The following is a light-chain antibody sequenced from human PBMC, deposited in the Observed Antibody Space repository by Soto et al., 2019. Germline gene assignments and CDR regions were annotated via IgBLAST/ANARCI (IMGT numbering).Light chain of an antibody. CDR3: LSHTSSNTRV. CDR2: EVS. V-gene: IGLV2-14*01. J-gene: IGLJ1*01. CDR1: SSDVGGYNH. Sequence: QSALTQPASVSGSPGQSITISCTGTSSDVGGYNHVSWYQHHPGKAPKLIIFEVSNRPSGVSNRFSGSKSGNTASLTISGLQAEDEGDYYCLSHTSSNTRVFGTGTKLTAL.